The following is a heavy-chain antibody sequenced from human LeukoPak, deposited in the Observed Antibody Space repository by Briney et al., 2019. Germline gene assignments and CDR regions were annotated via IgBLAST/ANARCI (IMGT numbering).Heavy chain of an antibody. CDR3: ARGYCSSTSCYFDY. CDR1: GFTFDDYG. Sequence: GGTLRLSCAASGFTFDDYGMSWVRQAPGKGLEWVSGINWNGGSTGYADSVKGRFTISRDNAKNSLYLQMNSLRAEDTALYYCARGYCSSTSCYFDYWGQGTLVTVSS. J-gene: IGHJ4*02. V-gene: IGHV3-20*04. D-gene: IGHD2-2*01. CDR2: INWNGGST.